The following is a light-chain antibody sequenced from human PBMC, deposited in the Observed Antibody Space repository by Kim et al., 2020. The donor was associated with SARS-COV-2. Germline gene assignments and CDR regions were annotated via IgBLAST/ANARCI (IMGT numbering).Light chain of an antibody. CDR1: KLGDKY. CDR2: QDS. J-gene: IGLJ3*02. CDR3: QAWDSSSLV. V-gene: IGLV3-1*01. Sequence: SYELTQPPSVSVSQGQTASITCSGDKLGDKYACWYQQKPGQSPVLVIYQDSKRPSGIPERFSGSNSGNTATLTISGTQAMDEADYYCQAWDSSSLVFGGGTQLTVL.